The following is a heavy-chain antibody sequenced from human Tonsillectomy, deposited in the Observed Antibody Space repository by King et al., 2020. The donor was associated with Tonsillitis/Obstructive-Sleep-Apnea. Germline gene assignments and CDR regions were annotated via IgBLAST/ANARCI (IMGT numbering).Heavy chain of an antibody. V-gene: IGHV5-51*01. D-gene: IGHD3-22*01. J-gene: IGHJ3*01. CDR1: GYSFTSYW. CDR2: IYPGDSDT. Sequence: VQLVESGAEVKKPGESLKISCKGSGYSFTSYWIGWVRQMPGKGLEWMGIIYPGDSDTRYSPSFQGQVTISADKSISTAYLQWSSLKASDTAMYYCARRTYYYESSCYLDAFDLWGQGTMVTVSS. CDR3: ARRTYYYESSCYLDAFDL.